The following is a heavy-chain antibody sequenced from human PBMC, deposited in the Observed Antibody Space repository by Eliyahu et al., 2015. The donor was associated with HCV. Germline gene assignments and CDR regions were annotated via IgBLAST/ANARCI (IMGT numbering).Heavy chain of an antibody. D-gene: IGHD1-26*01. Sequence: EVQLVESGGGLVQPGRSLRXSCAASGXTXDDYAMHWVRQAPGKGLEWVSGISWNSGSIGYADSVKGRFTISRDNAKNSLYLQMNSLRAEDTALYYCAKAVGEWGYYYGMDVWGQGTTVTVSS. CDR2: ISWNSGSI. CDR3: AKAVGEWGYYYGMDV. J-gene: IGHJ6*02. CDR1: GXTXDDYA. V-gene: IGHV3-9*01.